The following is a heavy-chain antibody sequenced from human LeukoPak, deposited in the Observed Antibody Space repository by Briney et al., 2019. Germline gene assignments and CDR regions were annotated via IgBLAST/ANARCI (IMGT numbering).Heavy chain of an antibody. D-gene: IGHD6-13*01. V-gene: IGHV3-74*01. Sequence: PGGSLRLSCAASGFSISDHFMHWVRQGPGKGLMWVSRIDRDGREINYADSVKGRFTISRDNAKNTLYLQMNSLRDEDTAVYYCARHIRAAAFDPWGQGPLATVSS. J-gene: IGHJ5*02. CDR1: GFSISDHF. CDR3: ARHIRAAAFDP. CDR2: IDRDGREI.